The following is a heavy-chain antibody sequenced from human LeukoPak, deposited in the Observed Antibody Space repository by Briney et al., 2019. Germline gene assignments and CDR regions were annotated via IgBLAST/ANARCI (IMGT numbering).Heavy chain of an antibody. J-gene: IGHJ4*02. V-gene: IGHV4-38-2*01. CDR3: ARNRSMTTTPGFDH. Sequence: KPSETLSLTCAVSAYSIRGDDYWGWVRQYPGKGLEWIGSIYHSGSTHYNPSLKSRVTISVDTSKNQFSLMLNSVTAADTAVYYCARNRSMTTTPGFDHWGQGTLVTVSS. D-gene: IGHD4-11*01. CDR1: AYSIRGDDY. CDR2: IYHSGST.